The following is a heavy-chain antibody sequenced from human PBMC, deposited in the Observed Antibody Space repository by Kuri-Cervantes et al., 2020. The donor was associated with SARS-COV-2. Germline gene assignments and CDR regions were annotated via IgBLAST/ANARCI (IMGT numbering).Heavy chain of an antibody. Sequence: SLKISCVASGFNFSTTDMNWVRQAPGKVEEWVTFISSDGDTKKCMASEKGRFTISRDNSPNTLHLQMKSLRDEDTAIYYCATDHAGIHDFWGQGTLVTVSS. J-gene: IGHJ4*02. CDR2: ISSDGDTK. CDR1: GFNFSTTD. CDR3: ATDHAGIHDF. D-gene: IGHD6-13*01. V-gene: IGHV3-30*03.